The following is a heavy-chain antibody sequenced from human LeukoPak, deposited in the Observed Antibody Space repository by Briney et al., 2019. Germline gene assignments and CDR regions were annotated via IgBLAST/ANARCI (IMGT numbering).Heavy chain of an antibody. CDR1: GFTFSSYA. CDR2: IRSNGGST. Sequence: PGGSLRLSCSASGFTFSSYAMHWVRQAPGKGLEYVSAIRSNGGSTYYADSVKGRFTISRDLSKNTLYLQMTSLRVEDTAVYYCAREDWGTTGHSFGYWGQGTLVTVSS. CDR3: AREDWGTTGHSFGY. J-gene: IGHJ4*02. V-gene: IGHV3-64*04. D-gene: IGHD7-27*01.